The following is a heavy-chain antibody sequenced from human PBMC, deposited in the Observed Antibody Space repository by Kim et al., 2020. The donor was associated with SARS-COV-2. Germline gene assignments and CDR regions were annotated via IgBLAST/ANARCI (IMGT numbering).Heavy chain of an antibody. CDR3: ARGPDYNLDY. J-gene: IGHJ4*02. CDR2: IYYSGST. V-gene: IGHV4-31*03. Sequence: SETLSLTCTVSGGSISSGGYYWSWIRQHPGKGLEWIGYIYYSGSTYYNPSLKSRVTISVDTSKNQFSLKLSSVTAADTAVYYCARGPDYNLDYWGQGTLVTVSS. D-gene: IGHD4-4*01. CDR1: GGSISSGGYY.